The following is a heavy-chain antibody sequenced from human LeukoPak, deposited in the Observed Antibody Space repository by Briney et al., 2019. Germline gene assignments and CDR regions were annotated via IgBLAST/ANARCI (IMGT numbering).Heavy chain of an antibody. Sequence: PSETLSLTCAVYGGSFSGYYWNWIRQPPGKGLEWIGEINHSGSTDYNPSLKSRVTISVDTSKNQFSLKLSSVTAADTAVYYCAREVGAGGTAMVPYWGQGTLVTVSS. CDR3: AREVGAGGTAMVPY. CDR2: INHSGST. V-gene: IGHV4-34*01. CDR1: GGSFSGYY. J-gene: IGHJ4*02. D-gene: IGHD5-18*01.